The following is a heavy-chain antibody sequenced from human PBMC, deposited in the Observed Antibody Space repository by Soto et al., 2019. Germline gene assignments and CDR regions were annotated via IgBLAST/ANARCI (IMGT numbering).Heavy chain of an antibody. V-gene: IGHV3-30-3*01. CDR2: ISHDGSNK. CDR3: ARVSAEWELRSFDWPQYDY. J-gene: IGHJ4*02. Sequence: PGGSLRLSCAASGFTFSSYAMHWVRQAPGKGLEWVAVISHDGSNKYYADSVKGRFTISRDNSKNTLYLQMNSLRAEDTAVYYCARVSAEWELRSFDWPQYDYWGQGTLVTVSS. D-gene: IGHD3-9*01. CDR1: GFTFSSYA.